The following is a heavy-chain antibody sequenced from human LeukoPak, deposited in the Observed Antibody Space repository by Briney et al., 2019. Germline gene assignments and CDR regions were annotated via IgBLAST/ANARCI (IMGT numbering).Heavy chain of an antibody. CDR2: IKEDGTET. D-gene: IGHD5-24*01. J-gene: IGHJ4*02. V-gene: IGHV3-7*03. CDR1: GGSISSGGYY. Sequence: ETLSLTCTVSGGSISSGGYYWSWVRLAPGKGLEWVANIKEDGTETYYVDSVKGRFTISRDNAKNSLYLQMNSLRVEDTAVYYCAKEGRSLQTYWGQGTLVTVSS. CDR3: AKEGRSLQTY.